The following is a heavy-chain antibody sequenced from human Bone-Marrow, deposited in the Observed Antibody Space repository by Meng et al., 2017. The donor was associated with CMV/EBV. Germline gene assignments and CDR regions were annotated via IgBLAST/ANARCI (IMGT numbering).Heavy chain of an antibody. V-gene: IGHV3-30*04. CDR2: ISYDGSNK. D-gene: IGHD6-13*01. CDR1: GFTFSSYA. CDR3: ARGVKAAGFYGMDV. Sequence: GGSLRLSCAASGFTFSSYAMHWVRQAPGKGLEWVAVISYDGSNKYYADSVKGRFTISRDNSKNTLYLQMNSLRAEDTAVYYCARGVKAAGFYGMDVWGQGTTVTFSS. J-gene: IGHJ6*02.